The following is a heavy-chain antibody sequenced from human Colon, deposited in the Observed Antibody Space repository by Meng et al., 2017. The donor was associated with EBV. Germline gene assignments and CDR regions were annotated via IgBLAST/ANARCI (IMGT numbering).Heavy chain of an antibody. J-gene: IGHJ4*02. CDR1: GGSISTSDW. CDR2: IYRGGGT. Sequence: VSLRRSALGLLELSGPLSLPCAVSGGSISTSDWRSWVRQPPGKGLEWIGEIYRGGGTNYNPSFKSRVTISVDTSNNHFSLKLSYVTAADTAVYYCARVRVIPAAVGFDYWGQGTLVTVSS. CDR3: ARVRVIPAAVGFDY. D-gene: IGHD2-2*01. V-gene: IGHV4-4*02.